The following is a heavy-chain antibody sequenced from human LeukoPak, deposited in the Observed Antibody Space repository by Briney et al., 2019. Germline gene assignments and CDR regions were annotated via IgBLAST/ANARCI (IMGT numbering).Heavy chain of an antibody. J-gene: IGHJ4*02. V-gene: IGHV3-74*03. D-gene: IGHD1-1*01. Sequence: GGSLRLSCTASGFTFSGHWIHWVRQAPGMGLVWVSRINEHGTDSMYAESVKGRFTISRDNAKNTVYLQMNSLRAEDTAVYYCVRDETLWTLDWWGQGTLVTVAS. CDR2: INEHGTDS. CDR3: VRDETLWTLDW. CDR1: GFTFSGHW.